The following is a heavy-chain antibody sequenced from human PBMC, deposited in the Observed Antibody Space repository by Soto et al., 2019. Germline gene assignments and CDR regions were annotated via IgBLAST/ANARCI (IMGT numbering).Heavy chain of an antibody. D-gene: IGHD6-6*01. CDR2: IYSSWST. CDR3: AREDAARIERWFDA. CDR1: GGSIISASYS. J-gene: IGHJ5*02. Sequence: QVQLQESGPRLVKPSQTLSLSCAVSGGSIISASYSWNWIRQSPGRGLEWIGHIYSSWSTYYNPSLKSRVSTSVDTSNNQFSLKLTSVTAADTAVYFCAREDAARIERWFDAWGQGILVTVSS. V-gene: IGHV4-31*11.